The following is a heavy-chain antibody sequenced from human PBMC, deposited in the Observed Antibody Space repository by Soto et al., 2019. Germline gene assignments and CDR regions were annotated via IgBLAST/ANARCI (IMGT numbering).Heavy chain of an antibody. CDR2: IYATGTT. V-gene: IGHV4-4*07. J-gene: IGHJ5*02. CDR1: GASISGFY. Sequence: TSETLSLTCTVSGASISGFYWSWIRKSAGKGLEWIGRIYATGTTDYNPSLKSRVIMSVDTSKEQFSLKLRSVTAADTAVYYCVRDGTKTLRDWFDPWGQGISVTVSS. D-gene: IGHD1-1*01. CDR3: VRDGTKTLRDWFDP.